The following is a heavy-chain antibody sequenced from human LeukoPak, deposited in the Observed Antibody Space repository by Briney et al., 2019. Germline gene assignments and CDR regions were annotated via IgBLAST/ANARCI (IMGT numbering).Heavy chain of an antibody. CDR2: INRNSGGT. V-gene: IGHV1-2*02. Sequence: GSLKLSCTASGYTFTGYYMHWVRQAPGQGLEWIGCINRNSGGTNYADTVHGRVTMTRDRAISKAYMELSRLRFDDTAVYFCARGPRLRLGVLEWLSFFDYWGQGTLVTVSS. D-gene: IGHD3-3*01. CDR1: GYTFTGYY. J-gene: IGHJ4*02. CDR3: ARGPRLRLGVLEWLSFFDY.